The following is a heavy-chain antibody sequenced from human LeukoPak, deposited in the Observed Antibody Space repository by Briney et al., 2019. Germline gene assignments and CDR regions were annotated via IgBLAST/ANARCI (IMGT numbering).Heavy chain of an antibody. J-gene: IGHJ4*02. CDR3: ARARLPTKYYYDSSGYYSFDY. V-gene: IGHV1-46*01. CDR1: GYTFTSYY. CDR2: ITPSGVST. Sequence: ASVKVSCKASGYTFTSYYMHWVRQAPGQGLESMGIITPSGVSTSYAQKFQGRVTMTRDTSTSTVYMELSSLRSEDTAVYYCARARLPTKYYYDSSGYYSFDYWGQGTLVTVSS. D-gene: IGHD3-22*01.